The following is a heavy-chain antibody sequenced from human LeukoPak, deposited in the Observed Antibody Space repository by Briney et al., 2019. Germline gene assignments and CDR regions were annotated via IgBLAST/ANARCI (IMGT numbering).Heavy chain of an antibody. CDR3: ASMSRGVILGPNYYSHYMDV. CDR2: IYYSGST. Sequence: PSETLSLTCSVSGGSMSSPSFYWAWIRQPPGKGLEWIGNIYYSGSTYYNPSLQSRVTISVDTSKNQFSLKLTSVTAADKAVYYCASMSRGVILGPNYYSHYMDVWGKGATVIVSS. CDR1: GGSMSSPSFY. D-gene: IGHD3-10*01. J-gene: IGHJ6*03. V-gene: IGHV4-39*01.